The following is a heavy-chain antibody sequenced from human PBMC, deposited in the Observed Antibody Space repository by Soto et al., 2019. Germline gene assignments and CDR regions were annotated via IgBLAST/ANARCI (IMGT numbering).Heavy chain of an antibody. V-gene: IGHV4-4*02. CDR2: IYHSGST. D-gene: IGHD6-13*01. Sequence: QVQLQESGPGLVKPSGTLSLTCAVSGGSISSSNWWSWVRQPPGKGLEWIGEIYHSGSTNYNPSLQRRGXXXVXXSNNQFARKLSSVTAADTAVYYCARLAAAGTNFDYWGQGTLVTVSS. CDR3: ARLAAAGTNFDY. CDR1: GGSISSSNW. J-gene: IGHJ4*02.